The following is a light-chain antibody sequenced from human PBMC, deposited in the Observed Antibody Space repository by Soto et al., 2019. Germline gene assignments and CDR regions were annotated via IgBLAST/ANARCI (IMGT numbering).Light chain of an antibody. CDR3: QQYNNYPTWT. CDR1: QSISRW. CDR2: DAS. J-gene: IGKJ1*01. V-gene: IGKV1-5*01. Sequence: DILMTQSASTLSASVGDRCTITYRSSQSISRWLAWYQQKPGKAPKLLMYDASNLESGVPLRFSGSGSGTEFTLNISSLQPDDFGTYYCQQYNNYPTWTLGQGTKVDI.